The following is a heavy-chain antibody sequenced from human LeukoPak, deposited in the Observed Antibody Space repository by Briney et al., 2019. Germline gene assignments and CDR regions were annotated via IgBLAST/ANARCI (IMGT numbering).Heavy chain of an antibody. CDR1: GFTFSSYS. CDR3: ARRNFGVLNDY. V-gene: IGHV3-21*01. J-gene: IGHJ4*02. Sequence: GGSLRLSCAASGFTFSSYSMNWVRQAPGKGLEWVSSISSSSSYIYYADSVKGRFTISRDNAKNSLYLQMNSLRAEDTAVYYCARRNFGVLNDYWGQGTLVTVSS. D-gene: IGHD3-3*01. CDR2: ISSSSSYI.